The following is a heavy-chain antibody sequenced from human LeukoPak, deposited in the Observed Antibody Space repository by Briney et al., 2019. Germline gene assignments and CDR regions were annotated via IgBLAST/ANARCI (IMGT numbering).Heavy chain of an antibody. CDR3: ARGDKVAAADYYYYMDV. V-gene: IGHV3-48*04. CDR2: ISSSTSTI. J-gene: IGHJ6*03. D-gene: IGHD2-15*01. Sequence: GGSLRLSCAASGFTFSSYAMSWVRQAPGRGLEWVSYISSSTSTIYYADSVKGRFTISRDNAKNSLYLQMNSLRAEDTAVYYCARGDKVAAADYYYYMDVWGKGTTVTISS. CDR1: GFTFSSYA.